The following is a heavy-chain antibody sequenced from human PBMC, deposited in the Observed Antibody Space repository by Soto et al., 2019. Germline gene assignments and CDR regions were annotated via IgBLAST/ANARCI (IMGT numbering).Heavy chain of an antibody. J-gene: IGHJ4*02. V-gene: IGHV4-31*03. D-gene: IGHD4-17*01. CDR1: GGSISSGGYY. CDR2: IYYSGST. CDR3: ARSPEATVTAFDY. Sequence: QVQLQESGPGLVKPSQTLPLTCTVSGGSISSGGYYWSWIRQHPGKGLEWFGYIYYSGSTYYNPSLRSRVSISVDTSKNQFCLKLSSVTAADTAVYYCARSPEATVTAFDYWGQGTLVTVSS.